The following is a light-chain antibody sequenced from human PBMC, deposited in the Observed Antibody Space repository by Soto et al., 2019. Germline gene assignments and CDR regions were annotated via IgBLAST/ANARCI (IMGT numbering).Light chain of an antibody. V-gene: IGKV3-15*01. J-gene: IGKJ1*01. CDR1: RSVSSN. CDR2: GAS. Sequence: EIVMTQSPATLSVSPGERATLSCRASRSVSSNLAWYQQKPGQAPRLLIYGASTRATGIPARFSGSGSGTEFTLTISSLQSEDFAVYYCQQYNNPPRTFGQGTTVDIK. CDR3: QQYNNPPRT.